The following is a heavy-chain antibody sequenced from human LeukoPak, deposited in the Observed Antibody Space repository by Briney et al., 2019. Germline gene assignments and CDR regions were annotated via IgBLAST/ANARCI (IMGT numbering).Heavy chain of an antibody. J-gene: IGHJ3*02. CDR1: GYSFTNYW. CDR3: ARPDSNDAFDI. V-gene: IGHV5-51*01. Sequence: GESLKISCKASGYSFTNYWIGWVRQMPGRGLEWMGIIYPGDSDTRYSPSFQGQVTISADKSISTAYLQWSSLKASDTAMYYCARPDSNDAFDIWGQGTMVTVSS. CDR2: IYPGDSDT. D-gene: IGHD2-21*01.